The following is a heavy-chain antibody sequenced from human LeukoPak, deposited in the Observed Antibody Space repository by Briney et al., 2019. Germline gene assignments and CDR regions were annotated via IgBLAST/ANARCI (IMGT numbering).Heavy chain of an antibody. CDR1: GFTFSDDY. J-gene: IGHJ4*02. CDR3: ASLSGVPEY. V-gene: IGHV3-11*04. D-gene: IGHD2-8*01. CDR2: ISSSGSTK. Sequence: GGSLRLSCAASGFTFSDDYMSWIRQAPGKGLEWVSYISSSGSTKYYADSVKGRFTISRDNARNSLYLQMNSLRVEDTAMYYCASLSGVPEYWGQGTMLTVSS.